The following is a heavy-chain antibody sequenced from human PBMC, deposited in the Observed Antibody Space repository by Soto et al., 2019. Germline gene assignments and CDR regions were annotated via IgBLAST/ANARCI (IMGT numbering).Heavy chain of an antibody. V-gene: IGHV1-18*01. J-gene: IGHJ4*02. D-gene: IGHD6-13*01. Sequence: RWLRQAPGQGLEWMGWISAYNGNTNYAQKLQGRVTMTTDTSTSTAYMELRSLRSDDTAVYYCARFREGSSWSVYWGQRTLVT. CDR2: ISAYNGNT. CDR3: ARFREGSSWSVY.